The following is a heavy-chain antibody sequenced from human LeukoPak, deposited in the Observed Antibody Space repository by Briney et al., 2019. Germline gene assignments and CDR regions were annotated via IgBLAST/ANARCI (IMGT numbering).Heavy chain of an antibody. CDR1: GGTFSSYA. D-gene: IGHD2-15*01. CDR3: ARDGVRRYCSGGSCYLSLDY. J-gene: IGHJ4*02. CDR2: IIPIFGTA. V-gene: IGHV1-69*05. Sequence: SVKVSCKASGGTFSSYAISWVRQAPGQGLEGMGGIIPIFGTANYAQKFQGRVTITTDESTSTAYMELSSLRSEDTAVYYCARDGVRRYCSGGSCYLSLDYWGQGTLVTVSS.